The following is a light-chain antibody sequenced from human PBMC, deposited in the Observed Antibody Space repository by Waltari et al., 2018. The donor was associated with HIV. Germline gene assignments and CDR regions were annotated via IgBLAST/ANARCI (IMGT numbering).Light chain of an antibody. V-gene: IGKV3-20*01. CDR2: GAS. CDR3: QQYGSSPS. J-gene: IGKJ4*01. CDR1: QSVSSSH. Sequence: FTQSPRTLSLSPAERPTLSGRASQSVSSSHVAWYHQTTGQTPSLIIYGASSKDTGTPDRCSGSGSGTDFTITSSMLEHEDVAVYYCQQYGSSPSFGGGTKVEIK.